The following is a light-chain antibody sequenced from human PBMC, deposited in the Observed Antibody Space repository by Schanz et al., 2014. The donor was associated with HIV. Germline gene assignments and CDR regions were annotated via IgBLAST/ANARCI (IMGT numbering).Light chain of an antibody. Sequence: EILLTQSPATLSLSPGDRATLSCRASQSVSTSLAWYQQRPGQAPRLLIYATSFRAAGIPDRFSGSGSETDFTLTISRLEPEDFAVYYCQHYGDSRGTFGGGTEVDIK. CDR1: QSVSTS. J-gene: IGKJ4*01. CDR2: ATS. V-gene: IGKV3-20*01. CDR3: QHYGDSRGT.